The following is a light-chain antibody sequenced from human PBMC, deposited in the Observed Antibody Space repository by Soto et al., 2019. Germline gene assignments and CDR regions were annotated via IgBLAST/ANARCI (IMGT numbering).Light chain of an antibody. Sequence: QAVVTQEPSLTVSPGGTVNLTCGSSTGAVTSGHYPYWFQQKPGQAPRTVIYDTTNRHSWTPARFSGSLLGDKAALTLSGAQPEDEAEYYCLLSYSGARVFGGGTKVTVL. CDR2: DTT. J-gene: IGLJ2*01. CDR1: TGAVTSGHY. CDR3: LLSYSGARV. V-gene: IGLV7-46*01.